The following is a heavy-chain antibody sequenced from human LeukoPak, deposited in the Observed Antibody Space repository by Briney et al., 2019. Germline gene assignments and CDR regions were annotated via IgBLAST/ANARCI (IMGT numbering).Heavy chain of an antibody. Sequence: SSETLSLTCTVSGGSISSSSYYWGWIRQPPGRGLEWIGSFYYSGGTYCNPSLKSRVTISVDTSKNQFSLKLSSVTAADTAVYYCARHWGGGYDYWGQGTLVTVSS. CDR3: ARHWGGGYDY. V-gene: IGHV4-39*01. CDR1: GGSISSSSYY. CDR2: FYYSGGT. D-gene: IGHD3-16*01. J-gene: IGHJ4*02.